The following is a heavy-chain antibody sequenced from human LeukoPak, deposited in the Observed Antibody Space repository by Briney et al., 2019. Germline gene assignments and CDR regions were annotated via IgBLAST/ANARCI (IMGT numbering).Heavy chain of an antibody. CDR3: ARLSTVTTSFDY. D-gene: IGHD4-17*01. CDR1: GGSISSYY. CDR2: IYTSGTT. V-gene: IGHV4-4*07. J-gene: IGHJ4*02. Sequence: SETLSLTCTVSGGSISSYYWSWIRQSAGKGLEWIGRIYTSGTTHYNPSLKSRVTMSVDTSKNQFSLKLSSVTAADTAVYYCARLSTVTTSFDYWGQGTLVTVSS.